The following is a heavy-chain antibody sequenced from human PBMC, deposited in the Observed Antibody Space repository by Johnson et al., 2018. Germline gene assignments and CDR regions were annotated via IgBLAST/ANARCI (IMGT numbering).Heavy chain of an antibody. CDR1: GFTFDNHA. D-gene: IGHD1-26*01. Sequence: VQLVQSGGGLVQPXGSLRLSCEASGFTFDNHAMNWVRQAPRKGLEWVSTISYGGSITYYADSVKGRFTISRDNSKHTLYLQMNSLTAEDTAVYYCAKAPSVGASIFNSWGQGTLVTVSS. CDR3: AKAPSVGASIFNS. V-gene: IGHV3-23*04. J-gene: IGHJ4*02. CDR2: ISYGGSIT.